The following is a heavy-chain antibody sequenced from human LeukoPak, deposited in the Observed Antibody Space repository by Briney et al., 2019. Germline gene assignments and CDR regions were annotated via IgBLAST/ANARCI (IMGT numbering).Heavy chain of an antibody. CDR3: ASSRMTMVREPFDY. CDR1: GFTFSSYS. D-gene: IGHD3-10*01. Sequence: PGGSLRLSCAASGFTFSSYSMNWVRQAPGKGLEWVSSISSSSAYIYYADSVKGRFTISRDNAKNSLYLQMNSLRDEDTAVYYCASSRMTMVREPFDYWGQGTLVTVSS. J-gene: IGHJ4*02. CDR2: ISSSSAYI. V-gene: IGHV3-21*01.